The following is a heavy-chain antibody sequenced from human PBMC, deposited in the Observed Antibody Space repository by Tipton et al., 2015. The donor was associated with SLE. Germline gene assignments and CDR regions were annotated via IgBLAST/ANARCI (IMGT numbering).Heavy chain of an antibody. V-gene: IGHV4-61*09. CDR1: GDSISSGSYY. Sequence: TLSLTCTVSGDSISSGSYYWSWIRQPAGKGLEWIGYIYTSGSTNYNPSLKSRVTISVDTSKNQFSLKLSSVTAADTAVYYCAREGLSGSPDYWGQGTLVTVSS. CDR2: IYTSGST. J-gene: IGHJ4*02. CDR3: AREGLSGSPDY. D-gene: IGHD2-15*01.